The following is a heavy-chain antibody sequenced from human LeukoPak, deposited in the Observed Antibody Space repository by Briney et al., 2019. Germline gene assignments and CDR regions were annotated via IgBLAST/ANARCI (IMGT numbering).Heavy chain of an antibody. J-gene: IGHJ5*02. CDR2: ISGSGGST. CDR1: GFTFSSYA. V-gene: IGHV3-23*01. CDR3: ARDRRLLWFGELLSPYNWFDP. D-gene: IGHD3-10*01. Sequence: GGSLRLSCAASGFTFSSYAMSWVRQAPGKGLEWVSAISGSGGSTYYADPVKGRFTISRDNSKNTLYLQMNSLRAEDTAVYYCARDRRLLWFGELLSPYNWFDPWGQGTLVTVSS.